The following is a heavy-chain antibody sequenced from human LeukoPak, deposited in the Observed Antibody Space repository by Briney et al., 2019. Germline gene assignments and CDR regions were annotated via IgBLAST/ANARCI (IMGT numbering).Heavy chain of an antibody. CDR1: GYTFTSYW. V-gene: IGHV5-51*01. CDR3: ARGRDGYNLFDY. Sequence: GESLKISCQGSGYTFTSYWIAWVRQMPGKGLEYMGIIFPGDSDTRYSPSFQGQVTISADKSISTAYLQWSSLKASDTAMYYCARGRDGYNLFDYWGQGTLVTVSS. J-gene: IGHJ4*02. CDR2: IFPGDSDT. D-gene: IGHD5-24*01.